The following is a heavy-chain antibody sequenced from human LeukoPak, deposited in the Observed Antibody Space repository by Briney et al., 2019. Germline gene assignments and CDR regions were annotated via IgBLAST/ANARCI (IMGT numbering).Heavy chain of an antibody. D-gene: IGHD6-6*01. J-gene: IGHJ6*02. Sequence: ASVKVSCKASGYTFTSYDINWVRQATGQGLEWMGWMNPNSGNTDYAQKFQGRVTMTRNTSISTAYMELSSLRSEDTAVYYCARFFRQQLVLGYYYYGMDVWGQGTTVTVSS. CDR1: GYTFTSYD. CDR2: MNPNSGNT. CDR3: ARFFRQQLVLGYYYYGMDV. V-gene: IGHV1-8*01.